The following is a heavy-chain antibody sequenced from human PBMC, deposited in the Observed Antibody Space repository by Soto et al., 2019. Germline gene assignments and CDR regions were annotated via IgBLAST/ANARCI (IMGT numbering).Heavy chain of an antibody. J-gene: IGHJ4*02. CDR3: ARDVGYYYDSSGYFDY. D-gene: IGHD3-22*01. Sequence: PGGSLRLSCAASGCSFSSYAMGWVRQAPGKGLQWVSTISATGGSTYYADSVKGRFTISRDNSKNTLYLQMNSLRAEDTAVYYCARDVGYYYDSSGYFDYWGQGTLVTVSS. V-gene: IGHV3-23*01. CDR1: GCSFSSYA. CDR2: ISATGGST.